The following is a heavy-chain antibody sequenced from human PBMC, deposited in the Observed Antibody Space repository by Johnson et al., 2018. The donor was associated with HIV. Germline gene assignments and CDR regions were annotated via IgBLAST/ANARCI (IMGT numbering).Heavy chain of an antibody. D-gene: IGHD3-10*01. J-gene: IGHJ3*02. CDR2: IISSGSTI. CDR1: GFTFSDYY. CDR3: ARDKGDGVAFDI. V-gene: IGHV3-11*01. Sequence: QVQLVESGGGLVQPGGSLRLSCAASGFTFSDYYMSWIRQAPGKGLEWISYIISSGSTIYYAASVKGRFTISRDNAKNSLYLQMNSLRAEDTAVYYCARDKGDGVAFDIWGQGTMVTVSS.